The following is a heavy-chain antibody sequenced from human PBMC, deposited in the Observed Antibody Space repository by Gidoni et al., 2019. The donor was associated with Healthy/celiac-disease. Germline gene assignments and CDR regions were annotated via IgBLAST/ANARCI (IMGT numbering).Heavy chain of an antibody. CDR1: GFTFISYG. V-gene: IGHV3-33*01. CDR2: IWYDGSNK. J-gene: IGHJ6*02. Sequence: QVQLVESGGGVVQPGGSLRLSCAASGFTFISYGLHWVGQAPGKGLEWVAVIWYDGSNKYYADSVKGRFTISRDNSKNTLYLQMNSLRAEDTAVYYCARVMYYYDSSGYYSLYYYGMDVWGQGTTVTVSS. CDR3: ARVMYYYDSSGYYSLYYYGMDV. D-gene: IGHD3-22*01.